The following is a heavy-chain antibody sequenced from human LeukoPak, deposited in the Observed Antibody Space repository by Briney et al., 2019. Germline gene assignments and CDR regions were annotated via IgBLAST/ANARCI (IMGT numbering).Heavy chain of an antibody. CDR1: GGSFCGYY. J-gene: IGHJ4*02. CDR3: ARGLMDCRRTCCDY. CDR2: INHSGST. D-gene: IGHD2-2*01. Sequence: PSETLSLTCAVYGGSFCGYYWSWIRQPPGKGLEWIGEINHSGSTNYNPSLKSRVTISVDTPKNQLSLKLSSVTAADTAVYYCARGLMDCRRTCCDYWGQGTLVTVSS. V-gene: IGHV4-34*01.